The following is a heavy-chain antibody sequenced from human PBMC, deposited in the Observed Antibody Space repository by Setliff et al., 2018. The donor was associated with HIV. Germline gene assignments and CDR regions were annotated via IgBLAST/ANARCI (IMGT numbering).Heavy chain of an antibody. Sequence: GGSLRLSCAASGFTFSTYWMIWVRQAPGKGLEWVANIDQDGSEKNYVDSVKGRFTISRDNAENSLYLQLNSLRAEDTAVYYCARKLRPGYGMDVWGQGTPGTVSS. CDR1: GFTFSTYW. CDR3: ARKLRPGYGMDV. J-gene: IGHJ6*02. V-gene: IGHV3-7*01. D-gene: IGHD3-10*01. CDR2: IDQDGSEK.